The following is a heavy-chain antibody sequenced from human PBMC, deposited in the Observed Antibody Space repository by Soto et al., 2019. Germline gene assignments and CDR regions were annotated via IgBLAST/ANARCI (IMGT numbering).Heavy chain of an antibody. V-gene: IGHV4-61*01. CDR1: GGSVNNDNYY. CDR2: IYSSGSA. J-gene: IGHJ4*02. D-gene: IGHD1-20*01. CDR3: ARGNWKGDY. Sequence: AETLSLTCSVSGGSVNNDNYYWSWIRQPPGKGLEWIGYIYSSGSAYYNPSLKSRVTISVDTSQNQFSLKLSSVTAADTAVYYCARGNWKGDYWGQGTLVTVSS.